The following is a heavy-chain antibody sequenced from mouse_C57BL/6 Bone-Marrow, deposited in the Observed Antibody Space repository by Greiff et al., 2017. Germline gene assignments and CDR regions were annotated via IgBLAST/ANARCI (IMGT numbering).Heavy chain of an antibody. J-gene: IGHJ2*01. V-gene: IGHV1-81*01. Sequence: LVEPGAELARPGASVKLSCKASGYTFTSYGISWVKQRTGQGLEWIGAIYPRSGNTYYNEKFKGKATLTADKSSSTAYMGLRSLTSEDSAVYICARLLTDYFDYWGQGTTLTVSS. CDR1: GYTFTSYG. CDR3: ARLLTDYFDY. CDR2: IYPRSGNT.